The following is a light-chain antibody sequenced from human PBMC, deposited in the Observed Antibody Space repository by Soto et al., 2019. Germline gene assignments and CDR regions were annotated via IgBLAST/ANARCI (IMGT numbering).Light chain of an antibody. CDR1: SSDIGAYNY. Sequence: QSALTQPASVSGSPGQSITISCTGTSSDIGAYNYVSWYQQHPGKAPELMIYDVSNRPSGASNRFSGSKSGNTASLTISGLQAEDEADYYCSSYTSSSTLVFGGGTKLTVL. J-gene: IGLJ2*01. CDR2: DVS. V-gene: IGLV2-14*01. CDR3: SSYTSSSTLV.